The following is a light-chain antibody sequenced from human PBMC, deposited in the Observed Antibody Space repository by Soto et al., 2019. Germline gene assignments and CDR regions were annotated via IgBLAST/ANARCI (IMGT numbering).Light chain of an antibody. CDR3: QQRSNWPLT. V-gene: IGKV3-11*01. CDR2: DAS. Sequence: EIVLIQSPATLSLSPGERATLSCRASQSVTRSLAWYQQKPGQAPRLLLYDASTRATDIPARFRGSGSGTDFTLTISSLEPEDFEVYYCQQRSNWPLTFGGGTKVESK. J-gene: IGKJ4*01. CDR1: QSVTRS.